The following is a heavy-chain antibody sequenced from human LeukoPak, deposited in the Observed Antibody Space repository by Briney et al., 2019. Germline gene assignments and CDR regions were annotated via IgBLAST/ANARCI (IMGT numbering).Heavy chain of an antibody. CDR2: IYSGSST. J-gene: IGHJ3*02. CDR1: GFTVSSNY. V-gene: IGHV3-53*01. CDR3: AKDSSSRAFDI. Sequence: GGSLRLSCAASGFTVSSNYMSWVRQAPGKGLEWVSVIYSGSSTYYADSVKGRFTISRDNSKNTLYLQMNSLRAEDTAVYYCAKDSSSRAFDIWGQGTMVTVSS. D-gene: IGHD6-13*01.